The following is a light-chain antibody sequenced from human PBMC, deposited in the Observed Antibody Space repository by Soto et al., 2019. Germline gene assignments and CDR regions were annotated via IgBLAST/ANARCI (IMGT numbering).Light chain of an antibody. CDR2: DAS. Sequence: VKMSLSLYTLSASVGDRVTMTCRASQGISTWLAWYQQKPGTAPKLLIYDASSLESGVPSRFSGSGSGTEFTLTISSLQPDDYATYYCQQYSSYSRPSGQGA. CDR3: QQYSSYSRP. CDR1: QGISTW. V-gene: IGKV1-5*01. J-gene: IGKJ1*01.